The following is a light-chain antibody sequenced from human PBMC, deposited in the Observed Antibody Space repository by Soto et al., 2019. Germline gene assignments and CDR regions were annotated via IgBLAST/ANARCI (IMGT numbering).Light chain of an antibody. Sequence: QSVLTQPPSVSGAPGQRVTISCTGSSSNIGAGYDVHWYQHLPGTAPKLLIYGNSNRPSGVPDRFSGSKSGTSASLAITGLQAEDDADYYCQSYDSSLSVPVVFVGGTKLTVL. V-gene: IGLV1-40*01. CDR1: SSNIGAGYD. CDR2: GNS. CDR3: QSYDSSLSVPVV. J-gene: IGLJ2*01.